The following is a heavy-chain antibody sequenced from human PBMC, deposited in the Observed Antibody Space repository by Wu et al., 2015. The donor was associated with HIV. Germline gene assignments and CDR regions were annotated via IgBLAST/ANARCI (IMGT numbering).Heavy chain of an antibody. Sequence: VQLVQSGGEVKKPGASVKVACKSSGYIFSDFGVHWVRQAPGEGLEWMGWISAQNGNRKYAQKFQGRVTMTTETSSSTAYMELRSLRSEDTAVYFCARGHYYDTSSSPIYWGPGTRVTVPS. V-gene: IGHV1-18*01. CDR3: ARGHYYDTSSSPIY. D-gene: IGHD3-22*01. J-gene: IGHJ4*02. CDR2: ISAQNGNR. CDR1: GYIFSDFG.